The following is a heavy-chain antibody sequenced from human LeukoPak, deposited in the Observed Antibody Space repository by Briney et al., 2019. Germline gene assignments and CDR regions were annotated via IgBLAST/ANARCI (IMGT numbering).Heavy chain of an antibody. CDR1: GLTVSSNY. CDR3: ARGSHYDSSGFTLFDL. CDR2: IYSGGST. Sequence: GGSLRLSCAASGLTVSSNYMSWVRQAPGKGLEWVSVIYSGGSTYYADSVKGGFTISRDNSRNTLYLQMDSLRAEDTALYYCARGSHYDSSGFTLFDLWGRGTLVTVSS. D-gene: IGHD3-22*01. V-gene: IGHV3-66*01. J-gene: IGHJ2*01.